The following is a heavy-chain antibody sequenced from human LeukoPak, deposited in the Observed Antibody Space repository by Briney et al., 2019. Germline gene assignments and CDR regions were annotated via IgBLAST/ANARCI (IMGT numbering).Heavy chain of an antibody. CDR3: ARGRLGSSSLWFDP. V-gene: IGHV3-7*01. Sequence: PGGSLRLSCAASGFTFSSYWMSWVRQAPGMGLEWVANIKQDGSEKYYVDSVKGRFTISRDNAKNTLYLQMNSLRAEDTAVYYCARGRLGSSSLWFDPWGQGTLVTVSS. D-gene: IGHD6-13*01. CDR1: GFTFSSYW. J-gene: IGHJ5*02. CDR2: IKQDGSEK.